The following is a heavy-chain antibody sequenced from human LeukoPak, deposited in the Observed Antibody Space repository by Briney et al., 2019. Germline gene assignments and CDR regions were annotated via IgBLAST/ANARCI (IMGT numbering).Heavy chain of an antibody. V-gene: IGHV4-39*07. Sequence: PSETLSLTCTVSGGSISSSSYYWGWIRQPPGKGLEWIGSIYYSGSTYYNPSLKSRVTISVDTSKNQFSLKLSSVTAADTAVYYCARDEFGNTVTTLGAFDIWGQGTMVTVSS. CDR2: IYYSGST. CDR1: GGSISSSSYY. D-gene: IGHD4-17*01. J-gene: IGHJ3*02. CDR3: ARDEFGNTVTTLGAFDI.